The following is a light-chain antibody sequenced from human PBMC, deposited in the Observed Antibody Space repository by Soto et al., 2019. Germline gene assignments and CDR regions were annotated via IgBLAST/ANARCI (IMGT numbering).Light chain of an antibody. V-gene: IGKV1-9*01. Sequence: DIQLTQSPSFLSASVGDRVTITCRASQGIDSYLAWYQHKPRKAPKLLIDAASTLQSRIPSRFSGSGSGTEFTLTISGLQPEDFVTYYCQQLKHYPLTFGGGTKVEMK. CDR1: QGIDSY. CDR3: QQLKHYPLT. J-gene: IGKJ4*01. CDR2: AAS.